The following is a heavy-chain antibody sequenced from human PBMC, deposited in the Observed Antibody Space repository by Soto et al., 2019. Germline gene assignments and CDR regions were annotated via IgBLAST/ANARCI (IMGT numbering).Heavy chain of an antibody. Sequence: GGSLRLSCAASGFTFDDYAMHWVRQGPGKGLEWVSGISWNSDMITYADSVKGRFTVSRDNAKNSLDLEMNSLRVEDTALYYCVKDTYILVGATHLDSWGQGTLVTVS. J-gene: IGHJ4*02. D-gene: IGHD1-26*01. CDR3: VKDTYILVGATHLDS. CDR1: GFTFDDYA. V-gene: IGHV3-9*01. CDR2: ISWNSDMI.